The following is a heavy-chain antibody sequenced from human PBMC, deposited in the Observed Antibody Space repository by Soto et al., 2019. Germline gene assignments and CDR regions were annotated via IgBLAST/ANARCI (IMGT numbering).Heavy chain of an antibody. V-gene: IGHV4-59*01. J-gene: IGHJ4*02. Sequence: QVQLQESGPGLVKPSETLSLTCTVSGGSISSYYWTWIRQPPGKGLEWNGDIYYSGSTNYNPSLQSRVTIAVDTYKNKFSQKLSSVTAADTAMYDCARAFRWWPIDYWGQGTLVTVSS. CDR1: GGSISSYY. CDR3: ARAFRWWPIDY. D-gene: IGHD2-15*01. CDR2: IYYSGST.